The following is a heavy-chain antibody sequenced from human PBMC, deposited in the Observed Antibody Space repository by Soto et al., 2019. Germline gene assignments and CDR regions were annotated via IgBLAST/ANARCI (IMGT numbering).Heavy chain of an antibody. CDR1: VFTFSSHA. CDR3: AKDFDSYSSGRYGMDV. Sequence: SLRLSCAASVFTFSSHAMSWVRQAPGKGLEWVSTISSGGDNTYSADSVKGRFTISRDNSKNTLYLQMNSLRAEDPAVYYCAKDFDSYSSGRYGMDVWGQGTRVTVSS. V-gene: IGHV3-23*01. J-gene: IGHJ6*02. D-gene: IGHD6-19*01. CDR2: ISSGGDNT.